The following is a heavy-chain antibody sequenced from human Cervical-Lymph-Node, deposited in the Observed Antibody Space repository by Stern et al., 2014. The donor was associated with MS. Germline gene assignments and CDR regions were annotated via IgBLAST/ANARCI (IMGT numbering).Heavy chain of an antibody. V-gene: IGHV5-51*03. CDR1: GYNFSKYW. J-gene: IGHJ4*02. CDR2: IYPDDSDT. CDR3: VRLKDSLTRGTYFDS. Sequence: MQLVQSGTEVKKPGESLKISCKGSGYNFSKYWIGWVRQMPGKGLEWMGIIYPDDSDTRYSPSFQGQVPISAEKSISTAFLQWSSLQASDTAMYYCVRLKDSLTRGTYFDSWGQGMLVTVSS. D-gene: IGHD4-17*01.